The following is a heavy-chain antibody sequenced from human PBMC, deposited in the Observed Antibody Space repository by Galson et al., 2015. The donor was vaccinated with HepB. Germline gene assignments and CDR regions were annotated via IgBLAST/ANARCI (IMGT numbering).Heavy chain of an antibody. D-gene: IGHD3-10*01. CDR1: GFIFSDYW. V-gene: IGHV3-7*01. J-gene: IGHJ4*02. CDR2: INEDGTDK. CDR3: VRDATGARGYGF. Sequence: SLRLSCAASGFIFSDYWMNWVRQTPGKGLEWVADINEDGTDKCYADSVKGRFIISRDNAKDSLYLQMNSLRVEDTAVYYCVRDATGARGYGFWGQGTLVTVSS.